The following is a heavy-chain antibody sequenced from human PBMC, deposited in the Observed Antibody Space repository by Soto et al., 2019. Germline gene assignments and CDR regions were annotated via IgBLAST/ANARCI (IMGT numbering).Heavy chain of an antibody. CDR2: FDPEDGET. CDR3: ATWAYDSSGYYSPFDY. V-gene: IGHV1-24*01. CDR1: GYTLTELS. Sequence: ASVKVSCRVSGYTLTELSMHWVRQAPGKGLEWMGGFDPEDGETIYAQKFQGRVTMTEDTSTDTAYMELSSLRSEDTAVYYCATWAYDSSGYYSPFDYWGQGTLVPVSS. D-gene: IGHD3-22*01. J-gene: IGHJ4*02.